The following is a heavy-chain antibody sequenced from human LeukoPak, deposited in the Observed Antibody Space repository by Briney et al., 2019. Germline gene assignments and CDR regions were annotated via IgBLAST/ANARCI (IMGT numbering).Heavy chain of an antibody. CDR2: IYSGDIT. J-gene: IGHJ4*02. D-gene: IGHD5-18*01. CDR3: VGVRYNYGLSAY. CDR1: GFTVNNNY. Sequence: GGSLRLSCAASGFTVNNNYMSWVRQAPGKGLEWVSVIYSGDITYYADSVKGRFTISRDNSKNTLYLQMNSLRAEDTAVYYCVGVRYNYGLSAYWGQGTLVIVSS. V-gene: IGHV3-53*01.